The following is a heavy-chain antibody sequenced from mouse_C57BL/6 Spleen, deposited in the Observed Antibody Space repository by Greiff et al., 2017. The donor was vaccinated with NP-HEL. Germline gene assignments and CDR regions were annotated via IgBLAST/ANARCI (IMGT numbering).Heavy chain of an antibody. CDR3: ATTVVADY. CDR1: GYTFTDYY. V-gene: IGHV1-26*01. D-gene: IGHD1-1*01. CDR2: INPNNGGT. J-gene: IGHJ2*01. Sequence: EVQLHQSGPELVKPGASVKISCKASGYTFTDYYMNWVKQSHGKSLEWIGDINPNNGGTSYNQKFKGKATLTVDKSSSTAYMELRSLTSEDSAVYYCATTVVADYWGQGTTLTVSS.